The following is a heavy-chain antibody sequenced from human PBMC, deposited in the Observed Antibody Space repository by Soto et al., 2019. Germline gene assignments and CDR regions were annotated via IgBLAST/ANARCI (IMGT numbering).Heavy chain of an antibody. D-gene: IGHD4-4*01. CDR2: IYYSGST. CDR1: GGSISSYY. CDR3: ARAPEQPGTVMIYYYYGMDV. V-gene: IGHV4-59*01. J-gene: IGHJ6*02. Sequence: SETLSLTCTVSGGSISSYYWSWIRQPPGKGLEWIGYIYYSGSTNYNPSLKSRVTISVDTSKNQFSLKLSSVTAADTAVYYCARAPEQPGTVMIYYYYGMDVWGQGTTVTVSS.